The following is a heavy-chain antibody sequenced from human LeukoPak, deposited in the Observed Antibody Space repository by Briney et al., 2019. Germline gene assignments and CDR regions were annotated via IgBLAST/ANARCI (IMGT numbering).Heavy chain of an antibody. CDR3: ARDWVAGVPFDAFDI. V-gene: IGHV3-7*03. J-gene: IGHJ3*02. Sequence: GGSLRLSCATSGFTLSSYWMSWVRQAPGKGLEWVANIKEDGSEKYYVDSVKGRFTISRDNAQNSVYLHMNSLTAEDTALYYCARDWVAGVPFDAFDIWGQGTMVSVSS. CDR2: IKEDGSEK. D-gene: IGHD3-10*01. CDR1: GFTLSSYW.